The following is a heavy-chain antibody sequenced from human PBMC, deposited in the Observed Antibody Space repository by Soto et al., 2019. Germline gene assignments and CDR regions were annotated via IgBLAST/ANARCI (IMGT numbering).Heavy chain of an antibody. CDR3: GTFLSTTSPDV. CDR1: GASVSSKGPA. V-gene: IGHV6-1*01. Sequence: SQTLSLTCVISGASVSSKGPAWNWIRQSPSRGLEWLGRTYYRSKWYNDYAVSVKSRITINPDTSKNQCSLHLNSVTPEDTAVYYCGTFLSTTSPDVWGEGTTVTVSS. J-gene: IGHJ6*04. D-gene: IGHD2-2*01. CDR2: TYYRSKWYN.